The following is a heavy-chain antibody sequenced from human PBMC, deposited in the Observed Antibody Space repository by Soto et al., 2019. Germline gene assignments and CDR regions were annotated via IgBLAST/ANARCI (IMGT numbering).Heavy chain of an antibody. V-gene: IGHV3-23*01. CDR2: INFAGTST. Sequence: PGGSLRLSCVVSGLNFRSHDMNWVRQPPGKGLEYVSNINFAGTSTSYADAVKGRFAISRDNSQNTVYLKLSSVTAADTAVYYRARQREYDFWSGYYGGAHNWFDPWGQGTLVTV. J-gene: IGHJ5*02. CDR1: GLNFRSHD. D-gene: IGHD3-3*01. CDR3: ARQREYDFWSGYYGGAHNWFDP.